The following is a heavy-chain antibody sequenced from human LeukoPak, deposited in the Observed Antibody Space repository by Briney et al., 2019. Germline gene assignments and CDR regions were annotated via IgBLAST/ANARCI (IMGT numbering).Heavy chain of an antibody. CDR2: IFHSGST. J-gene: IGHJ4*02. CDR3: ARRFGYGVVGGYFDY. D-gene: IGHD4/OR15-4a*01. Sequence: PSETLSLTCAVSGVSISTSDWWGWVRQPPGKGLEWIGEIFHSGSTNYNPSLKSRVTISVDKSKNQFSLRLNSVTAADTAVYYCARRFGYGVVGGYFDYWGQGTLVTVSS. CDR1: GVSISTSDW. V-gene: IGHV4-4*02.